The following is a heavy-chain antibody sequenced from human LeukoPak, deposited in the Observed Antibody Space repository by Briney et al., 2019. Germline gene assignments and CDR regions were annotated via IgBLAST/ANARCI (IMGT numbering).Heavy chain of an antibody. CDR2: IWYDGSNK. Sequence: GGSLRLSCAASGFSFNYNAMSWVRQAPGKGLEWVAVIWYDGSNKYYADSVKGRFTISRDNSKNTLYLQMNSLRAEDTAVYYCARDERGYSGYDSKSPDYWGQGTLVTVSS. V-gene: IGHV3-33*08. CDR3: ARDERGYSGYDSKSPDY. CDR1: GFSFNYNA. J-gene: IGHJ4*02. D-gene: IGHD5-12*01.